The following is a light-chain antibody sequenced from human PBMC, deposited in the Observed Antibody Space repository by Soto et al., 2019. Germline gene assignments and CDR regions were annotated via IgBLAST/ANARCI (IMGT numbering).Light chain of an antibody. CDR3: CSYTASDIWV. V-gene: IGLV2-11*01. CDR1: NSDVGGYNF. CDR2: AVS. Sequence: QSVLTQPRSVSGSPGQSVTISCTGTNSDVGGYNFVSWYQQLPGKAPKLMISAVSQRPSGVPDRFSGSKSGNTASLNISGLQADDEADYFCCSYTASDIWVFGGGTKVTVL. J-gene: IGLJ3*02.